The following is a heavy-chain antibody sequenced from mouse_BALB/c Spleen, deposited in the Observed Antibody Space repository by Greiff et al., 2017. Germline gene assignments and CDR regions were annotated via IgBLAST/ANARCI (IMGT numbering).Heavy chain of an antibody. CDR2: ISSGSSTF. CDR3: ARAGVRGDAMDY. CDR1: GFTFSSFG. J-gene: IGHJ4*01. Sequence: EVKLMESGGGLVQPGGSRKLSCAASGFTFSSFGMHWVRQAPEKGLEWVAYISSGSSTFYYADTVKGRFTISRDNPKNTLFLQMTSVRAEDTAMYYSARAGVRGDAMDYWGQGTAVTASS. D-gene: IGHD2-14*01. V-gene: IGHV5-17*02.